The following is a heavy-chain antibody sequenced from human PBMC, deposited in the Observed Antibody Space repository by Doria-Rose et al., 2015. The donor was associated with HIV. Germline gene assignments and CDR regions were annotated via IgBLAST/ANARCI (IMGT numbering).Heavy chain of an antibody. J-gene: IGHJ4*02. CDR3: ARTDYYDNSGLKPFDF. CDR1: GFSLSTSGMC. Sequence: SGPALVKPTQTLTLTCTFSGFSLSTSGMCVSWIRQPPGKALEWLAHIDWDDDKYYTTSLKTRLTISKDTSKNQVVLTMTNMDPVDTATYYCARTDYYDNSGLKPFDFWGQGTLVTVSS. V-gene: IGHV2-70*01. D-gene: IGHD3-22*01. CDR2: IDWDDDK.